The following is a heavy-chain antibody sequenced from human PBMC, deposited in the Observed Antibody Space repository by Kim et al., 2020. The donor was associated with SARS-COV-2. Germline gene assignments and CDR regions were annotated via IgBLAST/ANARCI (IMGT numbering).Heavy chain of an antibody. CDR2: IYYSGST. J-gene: IGHJ1*01. CDR1: GGSISSYY. CDR3: ARGVSSGGKWEYFQH. Sequence: SETLSLTCTVSGGSISSYYWSWIRQPPGKGLEWIGYIYYSGSTNYNPSLKSRVTISVDTSKNQFSLKLSSVTAADTAVYYCARGVSSGGKWEYFQHWGQGTLVTVSS. V-gene: IGHV4-59*01. D-gene: IGHD6-19*01.